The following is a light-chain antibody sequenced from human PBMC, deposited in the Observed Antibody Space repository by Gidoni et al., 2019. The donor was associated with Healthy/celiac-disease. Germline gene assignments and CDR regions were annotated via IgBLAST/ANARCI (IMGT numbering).Light chain of an antibody. CDR3: QQRYSTPLT. J-gene: IGKJ1*01. CDR1: QSISSY. V-gene: IGKV1-39*01. Sequence: DIQMTQYPASLSAAVGDRVTITCRASQSISSYLNWYQQKPGKAPQLLLYAASSLQRGVPSRFSGSGSWTAFTLTISSLQPADFATSYCQQRYSTPLTFGQGTKVEIK. CDR2: AAS.